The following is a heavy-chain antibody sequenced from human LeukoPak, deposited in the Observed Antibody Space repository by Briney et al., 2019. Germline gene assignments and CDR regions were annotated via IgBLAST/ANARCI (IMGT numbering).Heavy chain of an antibody. CDR2: TRNKANSYTT. CDR1: GFTFSDHY. V-gene: IGHV3-72*01. Sequence: GGSLRLSCAASGFTFSDHYMDWVRQAPGKGLEWVGRTRNKANSYTTEYDASVNGRFPISRDDSKNSLYLQMNSLKTEDTAVYYCARVGVISGSYYFDYWGQGTLVTVSS. CDR3: ARVGVISGSYYFDY. D-gene: IGHD3-10*01. J-gene: IGHJ4*02.